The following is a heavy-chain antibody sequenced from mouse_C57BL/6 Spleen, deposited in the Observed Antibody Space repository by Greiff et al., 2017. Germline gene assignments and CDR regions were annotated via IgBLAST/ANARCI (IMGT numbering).Heavy chain of an antibody. Sequence: EVQLQQSGPELVKPGASVKISCKASGYSFTGYYMNWVKQSPEKSLEWIGEINPSTGGNTYNQKFKAKATLTVDNSSSTAYMQLKSLTSEYSAVYYCARSATAQEGSFDYWGQGTTLTVSS. CDR1: GYSFTGYY. CDR3: ARSATAQEGSFDY. J-gene: IGHJ2*01. V-gene: IGHV1-42*01. D-gene: IGHD3-2*02. CDR2: INPSTGGN.